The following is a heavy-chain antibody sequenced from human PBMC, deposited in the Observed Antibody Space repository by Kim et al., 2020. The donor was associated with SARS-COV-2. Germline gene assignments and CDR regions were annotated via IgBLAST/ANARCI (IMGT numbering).Heavy chain of an antibody. D-gene: IGHD6-19*01. CDR3: ARARRGIAVAGTGFDP. CDR1: GGSISSGGYY. V-gene: IGHV4-31*03. Sequence: SETLSLTCTVSGGSISSGGYYWSWIRQHPGKGLEWIGYIYYSGSTYYNPSLKSRVTISVDTSKNQFSLKLSSVTAADTAVYYCARARRGIAVAGTGFDPWGQGTLVTVSS. J-gene: IGHJ5*02. CDR2: IYYSGST.